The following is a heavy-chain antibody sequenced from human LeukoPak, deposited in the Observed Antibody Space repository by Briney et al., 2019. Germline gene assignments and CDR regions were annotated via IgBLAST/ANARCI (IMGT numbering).Heavy chain of an antibody. Sequence: GGSLRLSCTASGFTFGDYAMSWFRQAPGKGLEWVALIRSKAYGGTPEYAASVKGRFIISRDDSKSTAYLQMNSLKAEDTAVYYCTRDGLLWFGESSYDYYGMEVWGQGTTVTVSS. V-gene: IGHV3-49*03. J-gene: IGHJ6*02. CDR2: IRSKAYGGTP. CDR1: GFTFGDYA. D-gene: IGHD3-10*01. CDR3: TRDGLLWFGESSYDYYGMEV.